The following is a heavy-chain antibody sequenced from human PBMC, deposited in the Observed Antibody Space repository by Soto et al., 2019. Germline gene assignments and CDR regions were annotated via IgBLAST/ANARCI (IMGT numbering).Heavy chain of an antibody. J-gene: IGHJ4*02. V-gene: IGHV3-43*01. CDR2: ISWDGGST. CDR1: GFTFDDYT. CDR3: AKGPGIAAVGHEYYFDY. Sequence: DVQLVESGGVVVQPGGSLRLSCAASGFTFDDYTMHWVRQAPGKGLEWVSLISWDGGSTYYADSVKGRFTISRDNSKNSLYLQMNSLRTEDTALYYCAKGPGIAAVGHEYYFDYWGQGTLVTVSS. D-gene: IGHD6-13*01.